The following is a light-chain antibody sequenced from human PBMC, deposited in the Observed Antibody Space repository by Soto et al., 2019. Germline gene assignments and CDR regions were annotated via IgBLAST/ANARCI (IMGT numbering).Light chain of an antibody. CDR1: QSISSY. Sequence: EIVLTQSPGTLALSPGERATLSCRASQSISSYLAWYQQKPGQPPRLLIYDASNWPTGIPARFSGSGSGTDFTLTISSLEPEDFAVYYCQQRGNWPITFGGGTKLEIK. CDR2: DAS. V-gene: IGKV3-11*01. CDR3: QQRGNWPIT. J-gene: IGKJ4*01.